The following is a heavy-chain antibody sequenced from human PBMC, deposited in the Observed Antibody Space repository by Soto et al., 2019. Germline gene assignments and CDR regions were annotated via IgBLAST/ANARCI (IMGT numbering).Heavy chain of an antibody. J-gene: IGHJ3*01. D-gene: IGHD7-27*01. Sequence: QVTLKESGPVLVKPTETLTLTCTVSGLSLSNARMGVSWIRQPPGKALEWLSHIFSNDEKSYRTSLKSRLTISKDTSKNQVVLTMTNMDPVHTAAYYCARVCRLGMRGNGAFDLWGQVPMITVSS. CDR3: ARVCRLGMRGNGAFDL. CDR1: GLSLSNARMG. V-gene: IGHV2-26*01. CDR2: IFSNDEK.